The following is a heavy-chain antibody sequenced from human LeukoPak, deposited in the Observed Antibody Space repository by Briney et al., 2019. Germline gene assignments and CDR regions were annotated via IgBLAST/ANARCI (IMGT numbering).Heavy chain of an antibody. CDR1: GFTFDDYA. J-gene: IGHJ6*03. Sequence: GRSLRLSCAASGFTFDDYAMHWVRQAPGKGLEWGSGISWNSGSIGYADSVKGRFTISRDNAKNSLYLQMNSLRAEDTALYYCAKDHDPGDYYYMDVWGKGTTVTVSS. D-gene: IGHD1-26*01. CDR2: ISWNSGSI. CDR3: AKDHDPGDYYYMDV. V-gene: IGHV3-9*01.